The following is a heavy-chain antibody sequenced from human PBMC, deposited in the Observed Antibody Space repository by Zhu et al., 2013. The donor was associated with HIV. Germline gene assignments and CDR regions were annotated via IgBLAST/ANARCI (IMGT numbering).Heavy chain of an antibody. J-gene: IGHJ6*02. CDR2: ISYDGSNK. CDR1: GFTFSSYA. D-gene: IGHD2-21*01. CDR3: AKGGDGSIYYGMDV. Sequence: VQLVESGGGVVQPGRSLRLSCAASGFTFSSYAMHWVRQAPGKGLEWVAVISYDGSNKYYADSVKGRFTISRDNSKNTLYLQMNSLRAEDTALYYCAKGGDGSIYYGMDVWGQGTTVTVSS. V-gene: IGHV3-30-3*01.